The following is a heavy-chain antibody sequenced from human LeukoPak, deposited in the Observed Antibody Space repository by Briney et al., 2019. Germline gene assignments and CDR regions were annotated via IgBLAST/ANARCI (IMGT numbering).Heavy chain of an antibody. Sequence: SETLSLTCAVPGYSISSGYYWGWIRQPPGKGLEWIGSIYHSGSTYYNPSLKSRVTISVDTSKNQFSLKLSSVTAADTAVYYCARHRSTIFGVVAHYYYYMDVWGKGTTVTVSS. D-gene: IGHD3-3*01. V-gene: IGHV4-38-2*01. CDR2: IYHSGST. J-gene: IGHJ6*03. CDR3: ARHRSTIFGVVAHYYYYMDV. CDR1: GYSISSGYY.